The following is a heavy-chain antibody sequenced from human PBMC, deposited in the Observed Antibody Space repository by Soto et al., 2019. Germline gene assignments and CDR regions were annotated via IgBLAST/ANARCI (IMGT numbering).Heavy chain of an antibody. Sequence: QVQLVESGGGVVQPGRSLRLSCAASGFTFSSYGMHWVRQAPGKGLEWVAVISYDGSNKYYADSVKGRFTISRDNSKNTLYLQMNSLRAEDTAVYYCATNYGGNSASYYYSGMDVWGQGTTVTGSS. V-gene: IGHV3-30*03. D-gene: IGHD4-17*01. CDR2: ISYDGSNK. CDR3: ATNYGGNSASYYYSGMDV. J-gene: IGHJ6*02. CDR1: GFTFSSYG.